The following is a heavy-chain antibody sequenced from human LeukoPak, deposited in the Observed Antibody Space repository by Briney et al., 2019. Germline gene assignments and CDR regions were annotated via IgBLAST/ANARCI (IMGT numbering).Heavy chain of an antibody. CDR3: ARVGCSSTSCYPYYMDV. V-gene: IGHV1-46*01. CDR1: GYSFSGFF. Sequence: ASVKVSCKASGYSFSGFFIHWVRQAPGQGLEWMGIINPSGGSTSYAQKFQGRVTMTRDTSTSTVYMELSSLRSEDTAVYYCARVGCSSTSCYPYYMDVWGKGTTVTVSS. D-gene: IGHD2-2*01. CDR2: INPSGGST. J-gene: IGHJ6*03.